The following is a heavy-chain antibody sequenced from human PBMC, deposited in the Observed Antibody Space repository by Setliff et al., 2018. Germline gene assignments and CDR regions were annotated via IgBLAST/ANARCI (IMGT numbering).Heavy chain of an antibody. CDR1: GYTLTELS. V-gene: IGHV1-69*06. CDR2: IIPIFGTA. CDR3: AISTIFGVVSPTPDAFDI. J-gene: IGHJ3*02. Sequence: SVKVSCKVSGYTLTELSMHWVRQAPGQGLEWMGRIIPIFGTANYAQKFQGRVTITADKSTSTAYMELSRLRSEDTAVYYCAISTIFGVVSPTPDAFDIWGQGTMVT. D-gene: IGHD3-3*01.